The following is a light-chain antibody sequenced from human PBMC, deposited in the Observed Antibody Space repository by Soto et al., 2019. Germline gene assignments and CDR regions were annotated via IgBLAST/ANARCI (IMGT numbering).Light chain of an antibody. J-gene: IGKJ4*01. CDR1: QDISNY. Sequence: DIQMTQSPSYLSASVGDRVTITCQASQDISNYLNWYQQKPGKAPKLLVYGASSLETGVPSRFRGSGSGTDFTFTISSLQPEDIATYYCQHYDHLPLTFGGGTKVEIK. CDR2: GAS. V-gene: IGKV1-33*01. CDR3: QHYDHLPLT.